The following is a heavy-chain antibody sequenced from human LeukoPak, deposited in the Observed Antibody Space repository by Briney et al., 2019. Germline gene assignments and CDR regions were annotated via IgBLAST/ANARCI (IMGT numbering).Heavy chain of an antibody. CDR1: GYSMNSGYY. V-gene: IGHV4-38-2*01. D-gene: IGHD6-19*01. J-gene: IGHJ4*02. Sequence: PSETLSLTCAVSGYSMNSGYYWGWIRQTPGKGLEWIGSMYHSGITFYNPSLKRRVTISIDTSKNHLSLRLGSVTAADTAVYYCARLDNSAWDFDYWGQGTLVTVSS. CDR2: MYHSGIT. CDR3: ARLDNSAWDFDY.